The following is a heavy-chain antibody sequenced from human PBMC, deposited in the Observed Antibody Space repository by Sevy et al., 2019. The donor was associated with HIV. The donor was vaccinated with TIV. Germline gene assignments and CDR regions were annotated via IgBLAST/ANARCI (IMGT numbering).Heavy chain of an antibody. D-gene: IGHD3-22*01. CDR1: VFTFSNYA. CDR3: ARKYDSSGYFDY. V-gene: IGHV3-23*01. CDR2: ISGSGGSGTKT. Sequence: GGSLRLSCAASVFTFSNYAMNWVRQAPGKGLEWVSGISGSGGSGTKTNYADSVKGRFTISRDDSKNSLFLQLNSLRAEDTAIYYCARKYDSSGYFDYWGQGTLVTVSS. J-gene: IGHJ4*02.